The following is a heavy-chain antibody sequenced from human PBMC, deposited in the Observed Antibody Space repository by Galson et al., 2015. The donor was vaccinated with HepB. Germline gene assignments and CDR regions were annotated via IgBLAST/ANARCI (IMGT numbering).Heavy chain of an antibody. D-gene: IGHD3-22*01. CDR1: GFTFSSYS. Sequence: SLRLSCAASGFTFSSYSMNWVRQAPGKGLEWVSSISSSSSYIYYADSVKGRFTISRDNAKNSLYLQMNSLRAEDTAVYYCARAPDYYDCGGSQGDYWVQGTLVTVSS. CDR3: ARAPDYYDCGGSQGDY. J-gene: IGHJ4*02. V-gene: IGHV3-21*01. CDR2: ISSSSSYI.